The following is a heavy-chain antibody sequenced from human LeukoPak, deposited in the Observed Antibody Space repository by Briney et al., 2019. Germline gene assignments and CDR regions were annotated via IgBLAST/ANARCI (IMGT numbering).Heavy chain of an antibody. V-gene: IGHV4-31*03. J-gene: IGHJ4*02. D-gene: IGHD3-22*01. CDR1: GGSISSGGYY. CDR2: IYYSGST. CDR3: ARVPLVVVMGFDY. Sequence: PLQTLSLTCTVSGGSISSGGYYWSWIRQHPGKGLEWIGYIYYSGSTYYNPSLKSRVTISVDTSKNQFSLKLSSVTAADTAVYYCARVPLVVVMGFDYWGQGTLVTVSS.